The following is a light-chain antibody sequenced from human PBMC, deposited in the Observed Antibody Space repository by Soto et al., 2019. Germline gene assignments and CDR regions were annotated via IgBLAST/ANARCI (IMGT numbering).Light chain of an antibody. CDR1: QDIRIY. CDR2: STS. Sequence: DIQMTQSPSSLSASVGDRVTITCRASQDIRIYLAWYQQKPGRVPKVLIYSTSTLQSGVPSRFSGSGSGTDFTLTISSLQPEDVATYSCQQYYSAPRTFGPGTKVEIK. CDR3: QQYYSAPRT. J-gene: IGKJ1*01. V-gene: IGKV1-27*01.